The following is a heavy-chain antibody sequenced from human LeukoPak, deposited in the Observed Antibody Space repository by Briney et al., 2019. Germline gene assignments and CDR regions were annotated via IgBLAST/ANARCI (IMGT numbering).Heavy chain of an antibody. V-gene: IGHV3-23*01. Sequence: GGSLRLSCAASGFTFSNYAMSWVRQAPGKGLEWVSTIDYSGGSTYYADSVKGRFTISRDNSKNTLYMQMNSLRAEDTAIYYCAKVPYSDYGSGRPSFMDVWGQGTTVAVS. CDR1: GFTFSNYA. CDR2: IDYSGGST. J-gene: IGHJ6*02. CDR3: AKVPYSDYGSGRPSFMDV. D-gene: IGHD3-10*01.